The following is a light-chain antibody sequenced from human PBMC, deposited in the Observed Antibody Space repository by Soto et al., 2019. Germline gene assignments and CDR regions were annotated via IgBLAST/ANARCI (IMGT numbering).Light chain of an antibody. J-gene: IGKJ5*01. CDR3: EQYSLYPIT. CDR2: GSF. V-gene: IGKV1-16*01. Sequence: DIQLTQSPSSLSASMGDRVTITCRASHGVGNSVGWFQLRPGESPRSLISGSFNLQPGVPSRCSGSRSGTDFTLTITSLLPEDFETYYCEQYSLYPITCGQAKRVEIK. CDR1: HGVGNS.